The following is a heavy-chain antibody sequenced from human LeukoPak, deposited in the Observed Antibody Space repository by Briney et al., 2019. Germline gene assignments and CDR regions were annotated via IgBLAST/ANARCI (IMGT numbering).Heavy chain of an antibody. CDR3: VRDWDHFDFDS. D-gene: IGHD3-9*01. CDR1: GFTFSNYW. J-gene: IGHJ5*01. V-gene: IGHV3-74*01. Sequence: GGSLRLSCAASGFTFSNYWMHWVRQAPGKGLVWVSRIKGDGSHTIYADSVKGRFTISRDNAKNMLYLQMKSLRAEDTAVYYCVRDWDHFDFDSWGQGTLVTVSS. CDR2: IKGDGSHT.